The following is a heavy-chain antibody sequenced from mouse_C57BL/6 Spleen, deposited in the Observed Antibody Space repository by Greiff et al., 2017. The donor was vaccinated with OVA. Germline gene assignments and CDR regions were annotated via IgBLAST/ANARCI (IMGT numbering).Heavy chain of an antibody. CDR1: GYTFTTYP. CDR3: ARGRGDYYGSSGYFDV. Sequence: VQLQQSGAELVKPGASVKMSCKASGYTFTTYPIEWMKQNHGKSLEWIGNFHPYNDDTKYNEKFKGKATLNVEKSSSTVYLELSRLTSDDSAVYYCARGRGDYYGSSGYFDVWGTGTTVTVSS. CDR2: FHPYNDDT. V-gene: IGHV1-47*01. J-gene: IGHJ1*03. D-gene: IGHD1-1*01.